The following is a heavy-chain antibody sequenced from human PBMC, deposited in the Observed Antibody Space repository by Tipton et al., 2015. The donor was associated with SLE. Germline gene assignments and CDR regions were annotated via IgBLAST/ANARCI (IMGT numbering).Heavy chain of an antibody. V-gene: IGHV4-34*01. D-gene: IGHD6-13*01. J-gene: IGHJ4*02. CDR1: GGSFSGYY. Sequence: TLSLTCAVYGGSFSGYYWSWIRQPPGKGLEWIGEINHSGGTNYNPSLKSRVTISVDTSKNQFSLKLSSVTAADTAVYYCARAPRQQPFDYWGQGTLVTVSS. CDR2: INHSGGT. CDR3: ARAPRQQPFDY.